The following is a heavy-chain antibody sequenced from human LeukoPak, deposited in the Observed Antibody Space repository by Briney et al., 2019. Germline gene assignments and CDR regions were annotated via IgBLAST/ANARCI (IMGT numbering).Heavy chain of an antibody. Sequence: SETLSLTCAVYGGSFSGYYWSWIRQPPGKGLEWIGEINHSGSTNYNPSLKSRVTISVDTSKNQFSLKLSSVTAADTAVYYCARGRITGHNYYYMDVWGKGTTVTVSS. J-gene: IGHJ6*03. CDR1: GGSFSGYY. CDR2: INHSGST. CDR3: ARGRITGHNYYYMDV. D-gene: IGHD1-20*01. V-gene: IGHV4-34*01.